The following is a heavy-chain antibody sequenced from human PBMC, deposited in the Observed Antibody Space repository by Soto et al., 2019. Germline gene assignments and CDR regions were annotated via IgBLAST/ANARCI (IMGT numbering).Heavy chain of an antibody. J-gene: IGHJ4*02. CDR2: INHSGST. V-gene: IGHV4-34*01. CDR3: ARSYDSIAAPYYFDY. CDR1: GGSFSGYY. Sequence: SETLSLTCAVYGGSFSGYYWSWIRQPPGKGLEWIGEINHSGSTNYNPSLKSRVTISVDTSKNQFSLKLSSVTAADTAVYYCARSYDSIAAPYYFDYWGQGTLVTVSS. D-gene: IGHD6-6*01.